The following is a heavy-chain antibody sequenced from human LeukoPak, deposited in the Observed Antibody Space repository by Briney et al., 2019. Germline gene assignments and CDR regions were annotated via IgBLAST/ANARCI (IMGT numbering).Heavy chain of an antibody. CDR3: ARLSSGSSSWYDIDY. Sequence: SETLSLTCTVSGGSISSYYWSWIRQPPGKGLEWIGYIYYSGSTNYNPSLKSRVTLSVDTSKNQFSLKLSSVTAADTAVYYCARLSSGSSSWYDIDYWGQGTLVTVSS. CDR1: GGSISSYY. J-gene: IGHJ4*02. CDR2: IYYSGST. V-gene: IGHV4-59*08. D-gene: IGHD6-13*01.